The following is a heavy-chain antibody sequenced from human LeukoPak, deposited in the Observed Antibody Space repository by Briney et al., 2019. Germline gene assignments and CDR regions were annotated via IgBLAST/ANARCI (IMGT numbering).Heavy chain of an antibody. Sequence: SVKVSCKASGGTFSSYAISWVRQAPGQGLEWMGGIIPIFGTANYAQKFQGRVTITTDESTSTAYMELSSLRSEDTAVYYCARVKGCSSTSCTYYFDYWGQGTLVTVSS. D-gene: IGHD2-2*01. CDR3: ARVKGCSSTSCTYYFDY. J-gene: IGHJ4*02. CDR2: IIPIFGTA. CDR1: GGTFSSYA. V-gene: IGHV1-69*05.